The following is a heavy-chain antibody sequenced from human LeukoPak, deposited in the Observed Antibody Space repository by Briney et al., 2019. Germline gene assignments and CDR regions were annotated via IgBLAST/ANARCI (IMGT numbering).Heavy chain of an antibody. CDR3: ARRGGYSGYDWFDP. J-gene: IGHJ5*02. CDR1: GDSISSGDYY. Sequence: SEILSLTCTVSGDSISSGDYYWRWIRQPAGKGLEWIGRISSSGSTNYNPSLKSRVTISVDTSKNQFSLKLSSVTAADTAVYYCARRGGYSGYDWFDPWGQGTLVTVSS. V-gene: IGHV4-61*02. D-gene: IGHD5-12*01. CDR2: ISSSGST.